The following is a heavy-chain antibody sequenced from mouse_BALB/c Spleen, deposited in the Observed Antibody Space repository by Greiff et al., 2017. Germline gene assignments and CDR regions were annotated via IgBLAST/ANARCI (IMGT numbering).Heavy chain of an antibody. CDR2: IYPGGGYT. V-gene: IGHV1-63*02. CDR1: GYTFTNYW. J-gene: IGHJ4*01. CDR3: AREGFTTANAMDY. Sequence: QVHVKQSGAELVRPGTSVKISCKASGYTFTNYWLGWVKQRPGHGLEWIGDIYPGGGYTNYNEKFKGKATLTADTSSSTAYMQLSSLTSEDSAVYFCAREGFTTANAMDYWGQGTSVTVSS. D-gene: IGHD1-2*01.